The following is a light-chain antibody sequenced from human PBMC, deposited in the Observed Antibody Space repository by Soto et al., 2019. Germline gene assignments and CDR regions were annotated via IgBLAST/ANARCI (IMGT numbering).Light chain of an antibody. CDR2: RNN. J-gene: IGLJ3*02. Sequence: QPVLTQPPSASGTPGQRVTISCSGSSSNIGGNSVYWYQQFPGTAPKLLIYRNNQRPSGVPDRFSGSNSGTSASLAISGLRSEDEADYYCAAWDDSLSAWVFGGGTKLTVL. CDR1: SSNIGGNS. V-gene: IGLV1-47*01. CDR3: AAWDDSLSAWV.